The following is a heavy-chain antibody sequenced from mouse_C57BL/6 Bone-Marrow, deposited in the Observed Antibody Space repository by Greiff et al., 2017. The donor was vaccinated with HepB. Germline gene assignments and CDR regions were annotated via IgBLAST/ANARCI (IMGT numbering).Heavy chain of an antibody. J-gene: IGHJ3*01. Sequence: EVHLVESGGDLVKPGGSLKLSCAASGFTFSSYGMSWVRQTPDKRLEWVATISSGGSYTYYPDSVKGRFTISRDNAKNTLYLQMGRLKSEDTAMYYCASLSWYWGQGTLVTVSA. CDR3: ASLSWY. CDR2: ISSGGSYT. CDR1: GFTFSSYG. V-gene: IGHV5-6*01.